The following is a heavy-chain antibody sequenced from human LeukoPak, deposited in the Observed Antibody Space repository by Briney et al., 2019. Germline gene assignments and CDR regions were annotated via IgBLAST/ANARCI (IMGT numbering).Heavy chain of an antibody. CDR3: ARHPTYTAMVTEIDY. Sequence: GESLKISCKGSGYSFTSYWIGWVRQMPGKGLERMGIIYPGDSDTRYSPSFQGQVTISADKSISTAYLQWSSLKASDTAMYYCARHPTYTAMVTEIDYWGQGTLVTVSS. CDR1: GYSFTSYW. V-gene: IGHV5-51*01. D-gene: IGHD5-18*01. J-gene: IGHJ4*02. CDR2: IYPGDSDT.